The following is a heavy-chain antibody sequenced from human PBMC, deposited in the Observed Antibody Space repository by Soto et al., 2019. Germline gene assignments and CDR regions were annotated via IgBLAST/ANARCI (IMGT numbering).Heavy chain of an antibody. CDR3: ARRGSGSDYDY. Sequence: EVQLLESGGGLVQPGGSLRLSCAASGFTFSSYAMRWVRQAPGKGLEWVSAISGSGDSTYYADSVKGRFTTSRDNSKNTLYLQMNSLRAEYTAVYYCARRGSGSDYDYWGQGTLVTVSS. CDR1: GFTFSSYA. CDR2: ISGSGDST. J-gene: IGHJ4*02. V-gene: IGHV3-23*01. D-gene: IGHD1-26*01.